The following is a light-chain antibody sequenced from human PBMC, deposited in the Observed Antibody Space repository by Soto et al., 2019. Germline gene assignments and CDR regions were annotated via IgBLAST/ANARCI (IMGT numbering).Light chain of an antibody. CDR1: QTVSSSH. V-gene: IGKV3-20*01. J-gene: IGKJ2*01. CDR3: QHFGSSPPKYT. Sequence: EVVLTQSPGTLSLSPGERATLSCRASQTVSSSHLAWYQQKPGQAPRHLIYGASDRATDIPDRFSGSGSGADFTLTISRLEPEDFAGYYCQHFGSSPPKYTFGQGTKLEIK. CDR2: GAS.